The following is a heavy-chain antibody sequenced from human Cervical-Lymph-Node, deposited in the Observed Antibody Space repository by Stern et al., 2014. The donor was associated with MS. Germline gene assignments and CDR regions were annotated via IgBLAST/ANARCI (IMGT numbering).Heavy chain of an antibody. Sequence: VHLVESGGGVVQPGGSLTLSCAASGFSLSNSCMHWVRQAPGKGLEWVAVMSFVGCNKKYGDSLKGRLSFYRDMARNTLFLQMNSLRPEDTAVYYCMGVGDAMHVWGQGTTVIVSS. CDR2: MSFVGCNK. J-gene: IGHJ6*02. CDR1: GFSLSNSC. CDR3: MGVGDAMHV. V-gene: IGHV3-30*03.